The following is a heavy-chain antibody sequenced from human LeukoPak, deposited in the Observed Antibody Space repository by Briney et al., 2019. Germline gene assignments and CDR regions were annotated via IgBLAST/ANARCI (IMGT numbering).Heavy chain of an antibody. CDR3: AREVYGGNSVSYYMDV. V-gene: IGHV3-48*01. J-gene: IGHJ6*03. CDR2: ISSSSSTI. Sequence: ETLSLTCAVSGVSIRSHYWSWIRQAPGKGLEWVSYISSSSSTIYYADSVKGRFTISRDNAKNSLYLQMNSLRAEDTAVYYCAREVYGGNSVSYYMDVWGKGTTVTVSS. CDR1: GVSIRSHY. D-gene: IGHD4-23*01.